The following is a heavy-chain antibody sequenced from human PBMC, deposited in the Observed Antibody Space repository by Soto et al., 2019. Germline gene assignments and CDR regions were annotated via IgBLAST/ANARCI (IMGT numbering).Heavy chain of an antibody. Sequence: QVQLQESGPGLVKPSQTLSLTCTVSGGSISSGGYYWSWIRQHPGKGLEWSGYIYYSGSNYYNPSHMIHFTIPVDTSTNPFPLTRISVTAADTAVYYCERSLGGVYVQSYYYYGMDVWGQGTTVTVSS. CDR2: IYYSGSN. J-gene: IGHJ6*02. V-gene: IGHV4-31*01. CDR3: ERSLGGVYVQSYYYYGMDV. CDR1: GGSISSGGYY. D-gene: IGHD5-12*01.